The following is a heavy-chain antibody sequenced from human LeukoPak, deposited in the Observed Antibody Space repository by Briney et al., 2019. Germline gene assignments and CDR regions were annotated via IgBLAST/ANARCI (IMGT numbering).Heavy chain of an antibody. V-gene: IGHV3-23*01. J-gene: IGHJ4*02. CDR2: MSGSSGRT. Sequence: GGSLRLSCAASGFTFSSFAMSWVRQAPGKGLEWVSRMSGSSGRTGYADSVKGRFTISRDNSKNTLFLQMNSLRGEDTAVYYCAKQRGALRENWFFDHWGQGTLVTVSA. CDR1: GFTFSSFA. D-gene: IGHD3-9*01. CDR3: AKQRGALRENWFFDH.